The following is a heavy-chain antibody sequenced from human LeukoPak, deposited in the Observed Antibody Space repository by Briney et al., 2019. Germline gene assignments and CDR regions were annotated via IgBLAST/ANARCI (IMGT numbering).Heavy chain of an antibody. D-gene: IGHD7-27*01. CDR3: ARVWAWGSGDYFDN. V-gene: IGHV3-20*04. CDR2: IRGDAGST. Sequence: GGSLRLSCAASGFTFDAFGMTWVRQAPGKGLEWVSAIRGDAGSTGYADSVKGRFTISRDNAKNSLYLQMNSLRVEDTALYYCARVWAWGSGDYFDNWGQGTLVTVSS. CDR1: GFTFDAFG. J-gene: IGHJ4*02.